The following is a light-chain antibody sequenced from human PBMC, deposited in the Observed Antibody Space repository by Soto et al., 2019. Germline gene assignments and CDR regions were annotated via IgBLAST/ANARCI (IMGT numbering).Light chain of an antibody. J-gene: IGKJ1*01. Sequence: EVVMTQSPATLSVSPGERATLSCRASESVTFNLAWYQQKPGQAPRLLMYGASIRATGIPARFSGSGSGTEFTLTISGLQSEDFAVYYCQQYDNRPPRTFGQGTKVEIK. CDR1: ESVTFN. CDR3: QQYDNRPPRT. V-gene: IGKV3-15*01. CDR2: GAS.